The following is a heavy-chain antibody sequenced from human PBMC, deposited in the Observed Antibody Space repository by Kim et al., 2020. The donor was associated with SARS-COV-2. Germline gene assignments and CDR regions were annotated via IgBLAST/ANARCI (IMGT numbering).Heavy chain of an antibody. V-gene: IGHV1-69*06. Sequence: SVKVSCKASGGTFSSYAISWVRQAPGQGLEWMGGIIPIFGTANYAQKFQGRVTITADKSTSTAYMELSSLRSEDTAVYYCARAGELEAAHYYYGMDVWGQGTTVTVSS. CDR2: IIPIFGTA. D-gene: IGHD3-16*01. CDR1: GGTFSSYA. J-gene: IGHJ6*02. CDR3: ARAGELEAAHYYYGMDV.